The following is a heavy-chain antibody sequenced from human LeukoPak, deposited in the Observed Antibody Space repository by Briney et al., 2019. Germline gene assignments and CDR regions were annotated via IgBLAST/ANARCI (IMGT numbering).Heavy chain of an antibody. CDR2: IKQDGSEK. CDR3: ARGGYYYDSSSADY. V-gene: IGHV3-7*01. CDR1: GFTFSSYW. Sequence: GGSLRLSCAASGFTFSSYWMSWVRQATGKGLEWVANIKQDGSEKYYLDSVKVRFTISRDNAKNSLYLQMKSLRAEDTAVYYCARGGYYYDSSSADYWGQGTLVTVSS. D-gene: IGHD3-22*01. J-gene: IGHJ4*02.